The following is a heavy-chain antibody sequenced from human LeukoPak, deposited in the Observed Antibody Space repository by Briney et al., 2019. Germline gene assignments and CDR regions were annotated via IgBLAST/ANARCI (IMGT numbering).Heavy chain of an antibody. CDR1: GFTFSSYN. CDR2: ITSSSNYI. CDR3: ARDCWDYGSGSYCGIDY. D-gene: IGHD3-10*01. Sequence: GGSLRLPCAASGFTFSSYNMNWVRQAPGKGLEWVSSITSSSNYIYYADSVKGRFTISRDNAKNSLYLQMNSLRAEDTTVYYCARDCWDYGSGSYCGIDYWGQGTLVTVSS. V-gene: IGHV3-21*03. J-gene: IGHJ4*02.